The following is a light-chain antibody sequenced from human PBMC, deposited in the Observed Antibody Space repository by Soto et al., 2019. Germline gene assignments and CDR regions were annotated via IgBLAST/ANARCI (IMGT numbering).Light chain of an antibody. V-gene: IGKV1-27*01. Sequence: DIRMTQSPSSQSASLGATVTITCRASQGIRHYLAWYQQKPGKVPKLLIYEASNLQSGVPSRFRGGGSGTEFTLTISSLQPEDVATYYCQNFDSAPQTFGQGTKVDI. CDR3: QNFDSAPQT. CDR1: QGIRHY. CDR2: EAS. J-gene: IGKJ1*01.